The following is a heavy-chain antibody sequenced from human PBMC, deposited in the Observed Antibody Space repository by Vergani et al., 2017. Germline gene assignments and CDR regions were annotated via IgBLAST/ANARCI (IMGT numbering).Heavy chain of an antibody. Sequence: EVQLLESGGGLVKPGGSLRLSCAASGFTFSSYSMNWVRQAPGKGLEWVSSISSSSSYIYYADSVKGRFTISRDNSKNTLYLQMNSLRAEDTAVYYCARVRGAVAGGFDPWGQGTLVTVSS. CDR1: GFTFSSYS. J-gene: IGHJ5*02. CDR3: ARVRGAVAGGFDP. CDR2: ISSSSSYI. D-gene: IGHD6-19*01. V-gene: IGHV3-21*01.